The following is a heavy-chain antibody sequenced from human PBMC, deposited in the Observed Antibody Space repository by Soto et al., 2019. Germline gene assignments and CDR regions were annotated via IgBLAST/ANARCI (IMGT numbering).Heavy chain of an antibody. J-gene: IGHJ4*02. CDR3: ARGRAVTRYFDY. D-gene: IGHD4-17*01. CDR1: GGSFSGYY. V-gene: IGHV4-34*01. Sequence: PSETLSLTCAVYGGSFSGYYWSWIRQPPGKGLEWIGEINHSGSTNYNPSLKSRVTISVDTSKNQFSLKLSSVTAADTAVYYCARGRAVTRYFDYWGQGTLVTVSS. CDR2: INHSGST.